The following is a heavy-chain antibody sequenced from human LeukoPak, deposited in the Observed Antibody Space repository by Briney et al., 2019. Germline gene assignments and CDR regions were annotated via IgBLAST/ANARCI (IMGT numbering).Heavy chain of an antibody. J-gene: IGHJ3*02. CDR2: ISGRGRST. CDR1: GFAFTNYA. V-gene: IGHV3-23*01. CDR3: ARGEDAFDI. Sequence: GGSLRLSWAASGFAFTNYAMSWVRQAPGKGLEWVSAISGRGRSTYYADSVKGRFTISRDNSKNTLYLQMNSLRAEDTAVFYCARGEDAFDIWGQGTMVTVSS.